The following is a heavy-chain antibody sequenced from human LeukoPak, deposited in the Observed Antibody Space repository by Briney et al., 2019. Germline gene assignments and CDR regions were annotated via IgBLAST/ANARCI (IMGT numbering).Heavy chain of an antibody. J-gene: IGHJ5*02. Sequence: GGSLRLSCVASGFTFSDYYMSWIRQAPGKGLEWISYISSSGTTIYYTDSVKGRLTISRDNAKNSLYLQMNSLRAEDTAVYYCARALLEGGGTYYPWGQGTLVTVSS. CDR1: GFTFSDYY. V-gene: IGHV3-11*04. D-gene: IGHD3-10*01. CDR2: ISSSGTTI. CDR3: ARALLEGGGTYYP.